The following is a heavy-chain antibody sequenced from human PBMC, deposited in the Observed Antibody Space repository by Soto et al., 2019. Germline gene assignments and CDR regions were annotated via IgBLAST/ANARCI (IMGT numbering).Heavy chain of an antibody. CDR2: IYYSGST. CDR3: ARQLRFLEWWEYFDY. Sequence: QLQLQESGPGLVKPSETLSLTCTVSGGSISSSSYYWGWIRQPPGKGLEWIGSIYYSGSTYYNPSLKSRVTISVDTSKNQFSLKLSSVTAADTAVYYCARQLRFLEWWEYFDYWGQGTLVTVSS. D-gene: IGHD3-3*01. CDR1: GGSISSSSYY. J-gene: IGHJ4*02. V-gene: IGHV4-39*01.